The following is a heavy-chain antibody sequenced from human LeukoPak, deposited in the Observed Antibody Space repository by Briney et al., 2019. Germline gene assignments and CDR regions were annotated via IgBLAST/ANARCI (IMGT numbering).Heavy chain of an antibody. Sequence: SETLSLTCSVSGGSITGSSYYWGWIRQPPGKGLEWIGSMYYSGSTYYNPSLKSRVTISVDTSKNQFSLKLSSVIAADTAVYYCARHYYDSTGYYYFDYWGQGTLVTVSS. CDR3: ARHYYDSTGYYYFDY. V-gene: IGHV4-39*01. CDR2: MYYSGST. CDR1: GGSITGSSYY. J-gene: IGHJ4*02. D-gene: IGHD3-22*01.